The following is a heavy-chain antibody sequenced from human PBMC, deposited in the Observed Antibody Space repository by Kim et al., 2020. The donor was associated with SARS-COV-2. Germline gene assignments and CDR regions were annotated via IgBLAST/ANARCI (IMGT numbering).Heavy chain of an antibody. D-gene: IGHD4-17*01. J-gene: IGHJ3*02. CDR2: IYYSGST. CDR1: GGSISSGDYY. V-gene: IGHV4-30-4*01. Sequence: SETLSLTCTVSGGSISSGDYYWSWIRQPPGKGLEGVGYIYYSGSTYYNPSLKSRITISVYTYKNQFSLKLSSVTAADSAVYYCASQTSTVTPNTFDIWGQGTMVTLSS. CDR3: ASQTSTVTPNTFDI.